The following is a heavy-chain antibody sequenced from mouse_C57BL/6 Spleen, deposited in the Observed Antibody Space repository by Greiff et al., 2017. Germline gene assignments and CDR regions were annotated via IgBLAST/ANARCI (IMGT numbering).Heavy chain of an antibody. D-gene: IGHD2-1*01. J-gene: IGHJ2*01. CDR3: ARAGIYYGNYDYFDY. CDR2: IYPGSGRT. CDR1: GYTFTSYW. Sequence: QVQLQQPGAELVKPGASVKMSCKASGYTFTSYWITWVKQRPGQGLEWIGDIYPGSGRTNYNEKFKSKATLTVDTSSSTAYMQLSSLTAEDSAVYYCARAGIYYGNYDYFDYWGQGTTLTVSS. V-gene: IGHV1-55*01.